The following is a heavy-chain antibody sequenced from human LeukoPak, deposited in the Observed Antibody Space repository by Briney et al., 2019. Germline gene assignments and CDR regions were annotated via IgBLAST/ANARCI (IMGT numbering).Heavy chain of an antibody. J-gene: IGHJ4*02. Sequence: PGGSLRLSCAASGFTFSTYWMTWVRQAPGKGLEWVGNIKPDGRETYFVDSVRGRFTISRDNAQNSLYLQMNSLRAEDTAVYYCARERVENQQLVGGNYWGQGTLVTVSS. CDR2: IKPDGRET. CDR1: GFTFSTYW. V-gene: IGHV3-7*01. CDR3: ARERVENQQLVGGNY. D-gene: IGHD6-6*01.